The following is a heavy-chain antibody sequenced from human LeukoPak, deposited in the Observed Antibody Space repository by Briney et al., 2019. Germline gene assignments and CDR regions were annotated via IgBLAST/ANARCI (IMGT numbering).Heavy chain of an antibody. CDR1: GFTFDNYG. Sequence: GGSLRLSCAASGFTFDNYGINWVRQAPGKGLEWVSRIHWNGGRTGYADSVKGRFTISRDNAKNTLYLQMNSLRAEDTAVYYCARGARVLDYWGQGTLVTVSS. D-gene: IGHD3-10*01. V-gene: IGHV3-20*04. CDR3: ARGARVLDY. J-gene: IGHJ4*02. CDR2: IHWNGGRT.